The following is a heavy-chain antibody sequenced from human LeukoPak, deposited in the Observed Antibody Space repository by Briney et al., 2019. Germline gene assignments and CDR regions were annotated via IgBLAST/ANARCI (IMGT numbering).Heavy chain of an antibody. CDR2: IYYSGST. CDR3: ARSGYSYGYHFDY. CDR1: GGSISSSSYY. V-gene: IGHV4-39*07. D-gene: IGHD5-18*01. J-gene: IGHJ4*02. Sequence: PSETLSLTCTVSGGSISSSSYYWGWIRQPPGKGLEWIGSIYYSGSTYYNPSLKSRVTISVDTSKNQFSLKLSSVTAADTAVYYCARSGYSYGYHFDYWGQGTLVTVSS.